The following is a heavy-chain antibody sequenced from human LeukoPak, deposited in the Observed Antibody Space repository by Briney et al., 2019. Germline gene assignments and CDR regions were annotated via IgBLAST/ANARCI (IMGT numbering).Heavy chain of an antibody. D-gene: IGHD6-13*01. V-gene: IGHV3-21*05. Sequence: GGSLRLSCAASGFTFSSYSMNWVRQAPGKGLEWVSYISSSSSYTNYADSVKGRFTISRDNAKNSLYLQMNSLRAEDTAVYYCARDGKAAAVDAFDIWGQGTMVTVSS. J-gene: IGHJ3*02. CDR2: ISSSSSYT. CDR1: GFTFSSYS. CDR3: ARDGKAAAVDAFDI.